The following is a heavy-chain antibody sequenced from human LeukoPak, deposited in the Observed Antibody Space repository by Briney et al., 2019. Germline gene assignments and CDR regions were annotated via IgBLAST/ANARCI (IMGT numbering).Heavy chain of an antibody. CDR2: IYTSGST. D-gene: IGHD3-10*01. Sequence: SEALSLTCTVSGGSISSYYWSWIRQPAGKGLEWVGRIYTSGSTNYNPSLKSRVTMSVDTAKNQFSLKLSSVTAADTAVYYCARYPGRGGGMNWFDPWGQGTLVTVSS. V-gene: IGHV4-4*07. CDR3: ARYPGRGGGMNWFDP. J-gene: IGHJ5*02. CDR1: GGSISSYY.